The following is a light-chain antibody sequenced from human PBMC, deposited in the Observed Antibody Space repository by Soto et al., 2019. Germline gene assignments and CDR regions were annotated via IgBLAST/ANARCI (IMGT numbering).Light chain of an antibody. CDR3: SSYTSSSVVV. CDR1: SSDVGGYNY. Sequence: QSALTQPASVSGSPGQSITISCTGTSSDVGGYNYVSWYQQHPGKAPKLMIYEVSNRPSGVSNRFSGSKSGSTASLTISGLQAEDEADYYCSSYTSSSVVVFGGGTKLTVL. CDR2: EVS. J-gene: IGLJ2*01. V-gene: IGLV2-14*01.